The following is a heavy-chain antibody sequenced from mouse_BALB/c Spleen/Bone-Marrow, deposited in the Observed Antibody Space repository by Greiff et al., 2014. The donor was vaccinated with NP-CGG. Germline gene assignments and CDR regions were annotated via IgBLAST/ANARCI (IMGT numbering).Heavy chain of an antibody. CDR2: LAPGSGNT. D-gene: IGHD2-4*01. CDR1: GYTFTSYW. J-gene: IGHJ1*01. Sequence: DLVKPGASVKLSCKASGYTFTSYWINWIKQRPGQGPEWIGRLAPGSGNTYYNEMFKGKATLTVDTSSSTAYIQLSSLSSEDSAVYFCARARSTVITTWYFDVWGAGTTVTVSS. CDR3: ARARSTVITTWYFDV. V-gene: IGHV1S41*01.